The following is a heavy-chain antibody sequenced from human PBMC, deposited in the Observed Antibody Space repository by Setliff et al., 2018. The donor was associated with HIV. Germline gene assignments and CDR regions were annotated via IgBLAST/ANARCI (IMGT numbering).Heavy chain of an antibody. J-gene: IGHJ4*02. V-gene: IGHV1-69*06. CDR2: IIPIFNTA. D-gene: IGHD4-17*01. Sequence: GASVKVSCKASGGTFSSYAISWVRQAPGQGLEWMGRIIPIFNTADYAQKFQGRVTITADKSTSTAYMELTSLRSEDTAVYYCARDEGGDYSFDFWGQGTLVTVSS. CDR3: ARDEGGDYSFDF. CDR1: GGTFSSYA.